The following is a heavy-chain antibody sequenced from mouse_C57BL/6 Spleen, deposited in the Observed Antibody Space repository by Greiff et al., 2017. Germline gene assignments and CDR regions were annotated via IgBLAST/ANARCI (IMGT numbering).Heavy chain of an antibody. J-gene: IGHJ3*01. CDR2: IRSKSNNYAT. CDR3: VTFATGFAY. Sequence: EVKVVESGGGLVQPKGSLKLSCAASGFSFTTYAMNWVSQAPGKGLEWVARIRSKSNNYATYYADSVKDRFTVSRDNSESMLYLQMNNLKSEDTAMYYCVTFATGFAYWGQGTLVTVSA. CDR1: GFSFTTYA. V-gene: IGHV10-1*01.